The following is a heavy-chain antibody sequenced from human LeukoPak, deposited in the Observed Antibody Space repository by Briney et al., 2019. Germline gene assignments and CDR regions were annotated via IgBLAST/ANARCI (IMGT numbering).Heavy chain of an antibody. CDR1: GYIFTDYY. J-gene: IGHJ4*01. CDR2: INPNSGGT. Sequence: ASVKVSCKASGYIFTDYYMHWVRQAPGQGLEWMGWINPNSGGTNYAQKFQGRVTMTRDTSISTAYMELSRLRSDDTAVYYCARGTGITGTTSLSDYWGQEPWSPSPQ. CDR3: ARGTGITGTTSLSDY. V-gene: IGHV1-2*02. D-gene: IGHD1-7*01.